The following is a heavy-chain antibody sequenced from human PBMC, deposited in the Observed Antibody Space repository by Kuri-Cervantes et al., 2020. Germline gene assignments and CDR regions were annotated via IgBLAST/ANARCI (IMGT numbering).Heavy chain of an antibody. CDR2: IYHSGST. CDR1: GGSISSGGYS. V-gene: IGHV4-30-2*01. CDR3: ARVVTPYCYYGMDV. J-gene: IGHJ6*02. Sequence: LSCAVSGGSISSGGYSWSWIRQPPGKGLEWIGYIYHSGSTYYNPSLKSRVTISVDTSKYQFSLKLSSVTAADTAVYYCARVVTPYCYYGMDVWGQGTTVTVSS. D-gene: IGHD5-18*01.